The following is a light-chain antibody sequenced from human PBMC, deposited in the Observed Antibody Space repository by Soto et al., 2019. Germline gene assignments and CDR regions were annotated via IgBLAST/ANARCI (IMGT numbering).Light chain of an antibody. J-gene: IGKJ4*01. CDR2: GAS. CDR3: QQYNNWPLT. V-gene: IGKV3-15*01. Sequence: EIVMTQSPATLSLSPGERATLSCRASQSVSSNLAWYQQKPGQAPRLLIYGASTRATGIPARFSGSGSGTEFILTISSLQTEDFAVYYCQQYNNWPLTFGGGTQVEIK. CDR1: QSVSSN.